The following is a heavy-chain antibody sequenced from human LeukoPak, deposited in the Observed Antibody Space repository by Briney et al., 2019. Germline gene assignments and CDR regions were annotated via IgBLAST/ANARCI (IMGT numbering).Heavy chain of an antibody. J-gene: IGHJ5*02. Sequence: PGGSLRPSSAASGFTFSTYAMSWVRQAPGKGLERVSAMSGSGGSTYYADSVKGRFTISRDNSTDTLYLQMNSLRAEDTAVYYCAKSDVLRFLENWFDPWGQGNLVTVSS. D-gene: IGHD3-3*01. CDR3: AKSDVLRFLENWFDP. V-gene: IGHV3-23*01. CDR1: GFTFSTYA. CDR2: MSGSGGST.